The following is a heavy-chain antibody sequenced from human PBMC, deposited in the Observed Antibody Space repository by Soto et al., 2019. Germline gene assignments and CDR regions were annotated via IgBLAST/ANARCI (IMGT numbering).Heavy chain of an antibody. CDR2: ISSSSTI. V-gene: IGHV3-48*01. CDR1: GFTFSSYS. D-gene: IGHD2-2*01. J-gene: IGHJ4*02. CDR3: ARDIVDCSSTSCYASFDY. Sequence: GGSLRLSCAASGFTFSSYSMNWVRQAPGKGLEWVSYISSSSTIYYADSVKGRFTISRDNAKNSLYLQMNSLRAEDTAVYYCARDIVDCSSTSCYASFDYWGQGTLVTVSS.